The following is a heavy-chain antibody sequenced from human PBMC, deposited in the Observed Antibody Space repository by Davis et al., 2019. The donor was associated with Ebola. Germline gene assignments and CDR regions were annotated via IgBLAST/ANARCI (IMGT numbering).Heavy chain of an antibody. Sequence: PGGSLRLSCAASGFTFSSYWIHWVRQAPGKGLVWVSRINTDWSRTRDADSVKGRFTISRDNAKNTLYLQMNSLRAEDTAVYYCARVLSYCSGGSCPGGSDHWGQGTLVTVSS. J-gene: IGHJ4*02. V-gene: IGHV3-74*01. CDR1: GFTFSSYW. D-gene: IGHD2-15*01. CDR3: ARVLSYCSGGSCPGGSDH. CDR2: INTDWSRT.